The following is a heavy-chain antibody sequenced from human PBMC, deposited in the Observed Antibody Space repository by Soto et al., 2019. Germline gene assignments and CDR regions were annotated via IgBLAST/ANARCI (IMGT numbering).Heavy chain of an antibody. Sequence: SVKVSCKASGGTFSSYAISWVRQAPGQGLEWMGGIISIFGTANYAQKFQGRVTITADESTSTAYLDLSSLRSEDTVVYYCARGSLVYIVVVTAKPGLYYYYGMDVWGQGTTVTVSS. CDR1: GGTFSSYA. CDR3: ARGSLVYIVVVTAKPGLYYYYGMDV. J-gene: IGHJ6*02. D-gene: IGHD2-21*02. V-gene: IGHV1-69*13. CDR2: IISIFGTA.